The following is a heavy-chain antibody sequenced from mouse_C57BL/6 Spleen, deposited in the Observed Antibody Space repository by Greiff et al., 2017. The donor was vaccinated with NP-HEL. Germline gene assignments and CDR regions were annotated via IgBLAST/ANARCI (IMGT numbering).Heavy chain of an antibody. CDR3: ARSNYGGFDY. Sequence: EVHLVESGGGLVQPGGSLSLSCAASGFTFTDYYMSWVRQPPGKALEWLGFIRNKANGYTTEYSASVKGRFTISRDNSQSILYLQMNALRAEDSATYYCARSNYGGFDYWGQGTTLTVSS. V-gene: IGHV7-3*01. J-gene: IGHJ2*01. CDR1: GFTFTDYY. CDR2: IRNKANGYTT. D-gene: IGHD1-1*01.